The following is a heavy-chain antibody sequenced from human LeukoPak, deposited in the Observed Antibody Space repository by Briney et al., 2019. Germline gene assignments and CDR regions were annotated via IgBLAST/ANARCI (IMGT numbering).Heavy chain of an antibody. D-gene: IGHD1-20*01. Sequence: TPSQTLSLTCTVSGGSISSGSYYWSWIRQPAGKGLEWIGRIYTSGSTNYNPSLKSRVTISVDTSKNQFSLKLSSVTAADTAVYYCARGDNWNYFDYWGQGTLVTVSS. CDR3: ARGDNWNYFDY. J-gene: IGHJ4*02. CDR2: IYTSGST. CDR1: GGSISSGSYY. V-gene: IGHV4-61*02.